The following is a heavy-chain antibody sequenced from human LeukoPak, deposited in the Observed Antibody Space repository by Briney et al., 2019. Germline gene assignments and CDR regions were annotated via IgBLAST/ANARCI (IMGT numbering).Heavy chain of an antibody. CDR3: ARPSGYSSSWYRHFQH. CDR2: INSDGSST. Sequence: GGSLRLSCAASGFTFSSYWMHWVRQAPGKGLVWVSRINSDGSSTSYADSVKGRFTISRDNAKNTLYLQMNSLRAEDTAVYYCARPSGYSSSWYRHFQHWGQGTLVTVSS. CDR1: GFTFSSYW. D-gene: IGHD6-13*01. J-gene: IGHJ1*01. V-gene: IGHV3-74*01.